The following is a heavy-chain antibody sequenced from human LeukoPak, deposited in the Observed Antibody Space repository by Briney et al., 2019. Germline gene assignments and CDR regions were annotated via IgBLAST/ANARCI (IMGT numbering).Heavy chain of an antibody. Sequence: SETLSLTCTVSGGSISSSSYYWGWIRQPPGRGLEWIGSIYYSGSTYYNPSLKSRVTMSVDTSKNQFSLKLSSVTAADTAVYYCARAAVRYYYYYMDVWGKGTTVTVSS. V-gene: IGHV4-39*07. CDR3: ARAAVRYYYYYMDV. CDR2: IYYSGST. CDR1: GGSISSSSYY. J-gene: IGHJ6*03.